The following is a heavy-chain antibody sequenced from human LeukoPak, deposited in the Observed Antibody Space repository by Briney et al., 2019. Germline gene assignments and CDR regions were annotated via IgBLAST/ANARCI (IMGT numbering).Heavy chain of an antibody. Sequence: GGSLRLSCAASGFTFSSYAMSWVRQAPGKGLEWVSAINTPGGSTYYADSVKGRFTISRDNSKNTLYLQMNSLRAEDTAVYYCARDNGWSADFWGQGTLVTVSS. CDR2: INTPGGST. J-gene: IGHJ4*02. V-gene: IGHV3-23*01. D-gene: IGHD2-15*01. CDR3: ARDNGWSADF. CDR1: GFTFSSYA.